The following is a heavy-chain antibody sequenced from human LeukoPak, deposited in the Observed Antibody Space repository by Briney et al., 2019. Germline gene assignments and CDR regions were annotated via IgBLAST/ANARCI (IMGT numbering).Heavy chain of an antibody. CDR1: GFTFSSYG. J-gene: IGHJ4*02. CDR2: IRYDGNDK. CDR3: AKDRNIVVIIAATLFDY. V-gene: IGHV3-30*02. Sequence: GGSLRLSCAASGFTFSSYGMHWVRQAPGKGLEGVAFIRYDGNDKYYADSMRGRFSISRDNSKNTLYLQMNSLRPEDTALYYCAKDRNIVVIIAATLFDYWGQGNLVAVSS. D-gene: IGHD2-2*01.